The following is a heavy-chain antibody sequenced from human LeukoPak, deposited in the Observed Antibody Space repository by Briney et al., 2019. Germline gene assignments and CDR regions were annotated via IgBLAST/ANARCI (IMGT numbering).Heavy chain of an antibody. J-gene: IGHJ4*02. CDR1: GGSISSGSYY. Sequence: KPSEILSLTCTVSGGSISSGSYYWSWIRQPAGKGLEWIGRIYTSGSTNYNPSLKSRVTISVDTSKNQFSLKLSSVTAADTAVYYCARLGGDSYAFDYWGQGTLVTVSS. CDR3: ARLGGDSYAFDY. D-gene: IGHD2-21*02. V-gene: IGHV4-61*02. CDR2: IYTSGST.